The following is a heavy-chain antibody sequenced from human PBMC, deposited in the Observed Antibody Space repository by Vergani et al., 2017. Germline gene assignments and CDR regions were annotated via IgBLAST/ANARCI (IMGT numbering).Heavy chain of an antibody. J-gene: IGHJ6*02. CDR3: AKDWGYXGQQPLIYYYGMDV. CDR1: GFTFSSYA. CDR2: ISGSGGST. V-gene: IGHV3-23*01. Sequence: EVQLLESGGGLVQPGGSLRLSCAASGFTFSSYAMSWVRQAPGKGLEWVSAISGSGGSTYYADSVKGRFTISRDNSKNTLYLQMNSLRAEDTAVYYCAKDWGYXGQQPLIYYYGMDVWGQGTTVTVSS. D-gene: IGHD6-13*01.